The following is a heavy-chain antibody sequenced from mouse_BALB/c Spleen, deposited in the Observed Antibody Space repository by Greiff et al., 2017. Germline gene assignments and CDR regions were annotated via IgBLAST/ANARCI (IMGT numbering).Heavy chain of an antibody. D-gene: IGHD1-1*01. V-gene: IGHV5-17*02. J-gene: IGHJ1*01. CDR1: GFTFSSFG. CDR3: ARKDYGSSYGWYFDV. CDR2: ISSGSSTI. Sequence: EVQRVESGGGLVQPGGSRKLSCAASGFTFSSFGMHWVRQAPEKGLEWVAYISSGSSTIYYADTVKGRFTISRDNPKNTLFLQMTSLRSEDTAMYYCARKDYGSSYGWYFDVWGAGTTVTVSS.